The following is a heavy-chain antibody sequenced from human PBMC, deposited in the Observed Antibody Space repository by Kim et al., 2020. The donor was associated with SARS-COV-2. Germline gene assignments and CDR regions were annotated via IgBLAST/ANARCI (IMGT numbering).Heavy chain of an antibody. CDR1: GFTFSSYE. CDR2: ISSSGSTI. Sequence: GGSLRLSCAASGFTFSSYEMNWVSQAPGKGLEWVSYISSSGSTIYYADSVKGRFTISRDNAKNSLYLQMNSLRAEDTAVYYCARGPPQYSYGPFDYWGQGTLVTVSS. D-gene: IGHD5-18*01. V-gene: IGHV3-48*03. CDR3: ARGPPQYSYGPFDY. J-gene: IGHJ4*02.